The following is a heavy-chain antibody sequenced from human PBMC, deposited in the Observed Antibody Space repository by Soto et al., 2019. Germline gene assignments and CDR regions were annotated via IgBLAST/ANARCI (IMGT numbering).Heavy chain of an antibody. J-gene: IGHJ4*02. CDR2: IYYSEST. Sequence: PSETLSLTCTVSGGSISSYYWSWIRQPPGKGLEWIGYIYYSESTNYNPSLKSRVTISVDTSKNQFSLKLSSVTAADTAVYYCARAVAVAGPLDYWGQGTLVTVSS. CDR3: ARAVAVAGPLDY. D-gene: IGHD6-19*01. V-gene: IGHV4-59*01. CDR1: GGSISSYY.